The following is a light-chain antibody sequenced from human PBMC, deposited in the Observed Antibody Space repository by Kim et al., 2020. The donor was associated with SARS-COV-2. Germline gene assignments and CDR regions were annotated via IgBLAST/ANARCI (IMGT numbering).Light chain of an antibody. Sequence: AIRMTQSPSSLSASTGDRVTITCRASQGISSYLAWYQQKPGKAPKLLIYAASTLQSGVPSRFSGSGSGTDFTLTVSCLQSEDFATYYCQQYYSYPVTFGAETKRDI. CDR2: AAS. CDR3: QQYYSYPVT. J-gene: IGKJ3*01. CDR1: QGISSY. V-gene: IGKV1-8*01.